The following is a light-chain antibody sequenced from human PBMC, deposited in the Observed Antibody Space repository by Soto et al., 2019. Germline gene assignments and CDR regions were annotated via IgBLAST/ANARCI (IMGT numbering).Light chain of an antibody. Sequence: VMTQAPATLSVSPGEIATLSFRASQTINNNVAWYQLKDGQAPRIIIYDASNRATGIPARFSGSGSGTDFTLTISNLEPEDFAVYYCQQRSDWPPGTFGQGTRLEIK. CDR1: QTINNN. CDR3: QQRSDWPPGT. V-gene: IGKV3-11*01. J-gene: IGKJ5*01. CDR2: DAS.